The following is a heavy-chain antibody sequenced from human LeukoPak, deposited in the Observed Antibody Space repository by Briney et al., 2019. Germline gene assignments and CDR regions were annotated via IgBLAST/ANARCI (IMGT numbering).Heavy chain of an antibody. J-gene: IGHJ6*03. CDR3: ARAVRYCSGGSCYSGARYMDV. V-gene: IGHV3-53*01. CDR2: IYSGGST. D-gene: IGHD2-15*01. Sequence: GGSLRLSCAASGFTVSSNYMSWVRQAPGKGLEWVSVIYSGGSTYYADSVKGRFTISRDNSKNTLYLQMNSLRAEDTAVYYCARAVRYCSGGSCYSGARYMDVWGKGTTVIVSS. CDR1: GFTVSSNY.